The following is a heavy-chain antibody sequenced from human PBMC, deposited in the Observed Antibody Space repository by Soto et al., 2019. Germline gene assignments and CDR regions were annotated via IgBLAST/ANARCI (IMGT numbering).Heavy chain of an antibody. CDR2: INYNSGSV. V-gene: IGHV3-9*01. CDR3: AKDISLRGWVYLVVEY. Sequence: EVQLVESGGGWVQPGRSLRLSCAASGFTFDVYAMHWVRQAPGKGLEWVSGINYNSGSVGYADSVKGRFTISRDNXXXXXXXQMNSLRAEDTAVYYCAKDISLRGWVYLVVEYWGQGTLVTVSP. J-gene: IGHJ4*02. CDR1: GFTFDVYA. D-gene: IGHD6-13*01.